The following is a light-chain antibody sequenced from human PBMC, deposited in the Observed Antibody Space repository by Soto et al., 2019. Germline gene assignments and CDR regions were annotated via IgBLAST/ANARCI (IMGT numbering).Light chain of an antibody. J-gene: IGKJ1*01. CDR3: QQRYSAPPWT. V-gene: IGKV1-39*01. CDR2: AAS. CDR1: QSISTY. Sequence: DIQMTQSPSSLSASVGDRVTISCRASQSISTYLNWYQQKPGKAPRLLIYAASSVQTGVPPRFSGSGSGTDFTLTISSLRPEDIATYFCQQRYSAPPWTFGQGTKVEIK.